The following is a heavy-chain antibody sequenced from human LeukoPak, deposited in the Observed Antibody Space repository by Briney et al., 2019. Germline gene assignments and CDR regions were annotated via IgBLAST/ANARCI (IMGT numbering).Heavy chain of an antibody. D-gene: IGHD3-9*01. CDR3: ARDSSFEGNWFDP. CDR2: INSDGSST. J-gene: IGHJ5*02. Sequence: GGSLRLSCAASGFTFSSYWMHWVRQAPGKGLVWVSRINSDGSSTSYADSVKGRFTISRDNAKNTLYLQMNSLGAEDTAVYYCARDSSFEGNWFDPWGQGTLVTVYS. V-gene: IGHV3-74*01. CDR1: GFTFSSYW.